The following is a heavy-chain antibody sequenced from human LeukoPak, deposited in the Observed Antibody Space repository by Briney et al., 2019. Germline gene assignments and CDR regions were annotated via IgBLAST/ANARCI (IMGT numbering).Heavy chain of an antibody. J-gene: IGHJ3*01. CDR3: ARGLGGAFDF. D-gene: IGHD3-9*01. V-gene: IGHV1-46*01. Sequence: GASVKVSCKASGYTFTNYYIHWVRQSPGHGLEWMGISNPSGDSTNYAQKFQGRVTMTRDTSISTAYMTLSSLRSDDTAVYYCARGLGGAFDFWGQGTLVAVSS. CDR1: GYTFTNYY. CDR2: SNPSGDST.